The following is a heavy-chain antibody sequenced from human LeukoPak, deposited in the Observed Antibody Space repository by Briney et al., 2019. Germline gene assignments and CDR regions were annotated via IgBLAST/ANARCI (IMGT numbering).Heavy chain of an antibody. Sequence: GRSMRLSCAASGFTFSTYGIHWVRQAPGKVLDWVAVISFDGSDKRYPDSVKGRFSISRDNSKNTLYLQMNSLRVEDTGVYYCAKDLREYSSVGGLIDYWGQGILVTVSS. J-gene: IGHJ4*02. CDR1: GFTFSTYG. CDR3: AKDLREYSSVGGLIDY. V-gene: IGHV3-30*18. CDR2: ISFDGSDK. D-gene: IGHD5-18*01.